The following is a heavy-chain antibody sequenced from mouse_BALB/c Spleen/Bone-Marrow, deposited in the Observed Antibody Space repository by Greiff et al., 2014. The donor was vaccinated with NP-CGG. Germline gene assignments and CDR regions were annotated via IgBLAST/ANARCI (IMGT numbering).Heavy chain of an antibody. J-gene: IGHJ4*01. V-gene: IGHV1-54*01. CDR1: GYAFTNYL. D-gene: IGHD2-4*01. Sequence: QVQLQQSGAELVRPGTSVKVSCKGSGYAFTNYLIEWVKQRPGQGLEWIGVINSGSGGTKYNEKFKGKATLTADNSSSTAYMQLSSLTSGDSAVYFCARAITDAMDYWGQGTSVTVSS. CDR2: INSGSGGT. CDR3: ARAITDAMDY.